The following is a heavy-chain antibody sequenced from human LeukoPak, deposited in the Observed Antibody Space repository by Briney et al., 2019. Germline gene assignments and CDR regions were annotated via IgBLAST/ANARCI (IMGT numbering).Heavy chain of an antibody. CDR2: IYYSGST. V-gene: IGHV4-59*12. D-gene: IGHD1-26*01. Sequence: SETLSLTCTVSGGSISSYYWSWIRQPPGKGLEWIGYIYYSGSTNYNPSLKSRVTISVDTSKNQFSLKLSSVTAADTAVYYCASTPATSDSELPDAFDIWGQGTMVTVSS. CDR3: ASTPATSDSELPDAFDI. J-gene: IGHJ3*02. CDR1: GGSISSYY.